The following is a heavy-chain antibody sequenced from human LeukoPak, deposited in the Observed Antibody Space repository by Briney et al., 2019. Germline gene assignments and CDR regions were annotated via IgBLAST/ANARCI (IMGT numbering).Heavy chain of an antibody. CDR3: ARGRGSSWFVPFDI. V-gene: IGHV3-33*01. J-gene: IGHJ3*02. CDR2: IWYDGSNK. D-gene: IGHD6-13*01. Sequence: GGSLRLSCAASGFTFSSYGMHWVRQAPGKGLEWVAVIWYDGSNKYYADSVKGRFTISRDNSKNTLYLQMNSLRAEDTAVYYCARGRGSSWFVPFDIWGQGTMVTVSS. CDR1: GFTFSSYG.